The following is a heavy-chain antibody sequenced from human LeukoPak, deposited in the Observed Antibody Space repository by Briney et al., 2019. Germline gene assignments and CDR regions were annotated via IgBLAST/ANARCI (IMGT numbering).Heavy chain of an antibody. Sequence: SETLSLTCTVSGGSISSYYWSWIRQPPGKGLEWIGYIYYSGSTNYNPSLKSRVTISVDTSKNQFSLKLSSVTAADTAVYYCARPLWFGELDPSYGVDVWGQGTTVTVSS. CDR3: ARPLWFGELDPSYGVDV. CDR2: IYYSGST. J-gene: IGHJ6*02. D-gene: IGHD3-10*01. V-gene: IGHV4-59*08. CDR1: GGSISSYY.